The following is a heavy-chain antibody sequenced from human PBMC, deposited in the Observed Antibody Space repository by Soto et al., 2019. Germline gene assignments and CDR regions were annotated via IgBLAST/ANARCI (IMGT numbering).Heavy chain of an antibody. CDR1: GGSISSGGYY. CDR2: IYYSGST. V-gene: IGHV4-31*03. J-gene: IGHJ4*02. CDR3: ARSSIFGVVIPLYFDY. Sequence: SETLSLTCTVSGGSISSGGYYWSWIRQHPGKGLEWIGYIYYSGSTYYNPSLKSRVTISVDTSKNQFSLKLSSVTAADTAVYYCARSSIFGVVIPLYFDYWGQGTLVTVSS. D-gene: IGHD3-3*01.